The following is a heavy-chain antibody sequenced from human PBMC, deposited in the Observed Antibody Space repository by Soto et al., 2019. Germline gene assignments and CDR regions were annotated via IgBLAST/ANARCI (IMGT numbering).Heavy chain of an antibody. CDR2: ISAYNGNT. J-gene: IGHJ6*03. CDR1: GYTFTSYG. V-gene: IGHV1-18*01. D-gene: IGHD3-9*01. Sequence: ASVKVSCKASGYTFTSYGISWVRQAPGQGLEWMGWISAYNGNTNYAQKLQGRVTMTTDTSTSTAYMELRSLRSDDTAVYYCARDPPYYDILTGYYELFYMDVWGKVNTFTVAS. CDR3: ARDPPYYDILTGYYELFYMDV.